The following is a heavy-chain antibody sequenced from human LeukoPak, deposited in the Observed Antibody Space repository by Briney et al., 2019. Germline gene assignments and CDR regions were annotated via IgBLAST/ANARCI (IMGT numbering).Heavy chain of an antibody. V-gene: IGHV1-18*01. J-gene: IGHJ4*02. CDR3: ARDSSGRPDGFDY. CDR2: ISSYNGNT. CDR1: GYTFTSYA. Sequence: ASVKVSCKASGYTFTSYAITWVRQAPGQGLEWMGWISSYNGNTNYAQKLQGRVTMTTDTSTSTAYMELRSLRSDDTAVYYCARDSSGRPDGFDYWGQGTLVTVSS. D-gene: IGHD6-19*01.